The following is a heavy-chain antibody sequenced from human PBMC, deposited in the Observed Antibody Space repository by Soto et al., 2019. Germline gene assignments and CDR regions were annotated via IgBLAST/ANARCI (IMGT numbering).Heavy chain of an antibody. CDR1: GYTFTSYY. V-gene: IGHV1-46*03. D-gene: IGHD5-12*01. Sequence: ASVKVSCKASGYTFTSYYMHWVRQAPGQGLEWMGIINPSGGSTSYAQKFQGRVTMTRDTSTSTVYMELSSLRSEDTAVYYCASWYSDYDYRGGHAFDIWGQGTMVTVSS. CDR3: ASWYSDYDYRGGHAFDI. CDR2: INPSGGST. J-gene: IGHJ3*02.